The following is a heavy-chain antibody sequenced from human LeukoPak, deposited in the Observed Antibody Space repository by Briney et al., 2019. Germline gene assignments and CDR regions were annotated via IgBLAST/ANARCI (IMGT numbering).Heavy chain of an antibody. J-gene: IGHJ4*02. CDR1: GFTFSSYG. CDR2: ISYDGSNK. CDR3: AKDAAAAVSYYFDY. Sequence: GGSLRLSCAASGFTFSSYGMHWVRQAPGKGLEWVAVISYDGSNKYYADSVKGRFTISRDNSKNTLYLQMNSLRAEDTAVYYCAKDAAAAVSYYFDYWGQGTLVTVSS. D-gene: IGHD6-13*01. V-gene: IGHV3-30*18.